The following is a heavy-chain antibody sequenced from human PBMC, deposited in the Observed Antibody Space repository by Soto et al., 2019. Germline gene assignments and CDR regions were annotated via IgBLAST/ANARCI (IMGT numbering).Heavy chain of an antibody. V-gene: IGHV4-4*02. CDR1: SGSINSSNW. J-gene: IGHJ4*02. Sequence: QVQLQESGPGLVKPSGTLSLTCGVSSGSINSSNWWSWVRQAPGQGLEWIGEIYKTGNTNENWSLKSRVTLSVDKSKNQFSLRLASETAADTAIYFCAMKGPSDESPFQSWGQGILVTVSS. CDR3: AMKGPSDESPFQS. D-gene: IGHD3-10*01. CDR2: IYKTGNT.